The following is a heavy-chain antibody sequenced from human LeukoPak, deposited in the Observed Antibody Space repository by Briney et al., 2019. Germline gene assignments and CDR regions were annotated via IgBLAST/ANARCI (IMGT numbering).Heavy chain of an antibody. D-gene: IGHD3-3*01. Sequence: GGSLRLSCAASGFTFSSYSMNWVRQAPGKGLEWVSSISSSSSYIYYADSVKGRFTISRDNAKNSLYLQMNSLSAEDTAVYYCARDRGGAYDFWSGYYTGYFDYWGQGTLVPVSS. V-gene: IGHV3-21*01. J-gene: IGHJ4*02. CDR3: ARDRGGAYDFWSGYYTGYFDY. CDR1: GFTFSSYS. CDR2: ISSSSSYI.